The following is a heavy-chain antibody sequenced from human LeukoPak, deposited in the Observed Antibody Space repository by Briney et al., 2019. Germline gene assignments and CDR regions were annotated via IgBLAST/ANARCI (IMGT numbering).Heavy chain of an antibody. CDR3: ARFGSSTSRYYFDY. D-gene: IGHD2-2*01. V-gene: IGHV4-59*08. CDR1: GGSINNYY. CDR2: IYYSGST. J-gene: IGHJ4*02. Sequence: SETLSLTCTISGGSINNYYWSWIRQPPGKGLEWIGYIYYSGSTNYNPSLNSRVNISLDTSKNQFSLRLSSVTAADTAVYYCARFGSSTSRYYFDYWGQGTLVTVSS.